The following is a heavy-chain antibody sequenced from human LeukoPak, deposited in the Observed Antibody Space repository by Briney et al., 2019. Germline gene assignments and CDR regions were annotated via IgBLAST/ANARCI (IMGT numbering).Heavy chain of an antibody. J-gene: IGHJ4*02. V-gene: IGHV3-7*01. CDR2: IKEDGSIQ. CDR1: GFTFSSCW. D-gene: IGHD6-19*01. Sequence: GGSLRLSCVASGFTFSSCWMTWVRQAPGKGLEWLANIKEDGSIQYYLDSVRGRFIISRDNAKTSVYLQLNSLRADDTAVYYCARDVWTGVAVSDYWGQGTLVTVSS. CDR3: ARDVWTGVAVSDY.